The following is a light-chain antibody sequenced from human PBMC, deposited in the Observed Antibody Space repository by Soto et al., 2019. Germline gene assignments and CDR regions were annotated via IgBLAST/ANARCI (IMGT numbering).Light chain of an antibody. Sequence: DIQMTQSPSTLSGSVGDRVTITCRASQTISSWLAWYQQKPGKAPKLXIYKASTLKSGVPSRFSGSGSGTELTITISSLQPDDFETYYCQHYNSYSEAFGQGTKVDIK. CDR3: QHYNSYSEA. V-gene: IGKV1-5*03. CDR1: QTISSW. J-gene: IGKJ1*01. CDR2: KAS.